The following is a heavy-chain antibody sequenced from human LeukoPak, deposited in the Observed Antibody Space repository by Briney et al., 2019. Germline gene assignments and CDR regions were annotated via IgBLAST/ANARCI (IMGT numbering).Heavy chain of an antibody. CDR2: ISSSSSYI. CDR1: GFTFSSYS. D-gene: IGHD6-25*01. V-gene: IGHV3-21*01. Sequence: GGSLRPSCAASGFTFSSYSMNWVRQAPGKGLEWVSSISSSSSYIYYADSVKGRFTISRDNAKNSLYLQMNSLRAEDTAVYYCARESGYYYYGMDVWGQGTTVTVSS. J-gene: IGHJ6*02. CDR3: ARESGYYYYGMDV.